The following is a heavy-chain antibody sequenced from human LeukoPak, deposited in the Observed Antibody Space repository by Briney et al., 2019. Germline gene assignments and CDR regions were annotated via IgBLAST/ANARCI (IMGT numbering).Heavy chain of an antibody. D-gene: IGHD4-17*01. V-gene: IGHV3-21*01. Sequence: GGSLRLSCAASGFTFRSYSMNWDRQAPGKGLEWLSSITSSGSHMYYADSVKGRFTISRDNAKSSLYLQMNSLSAEDTAVYYCAGFMPTVTIPDYCGQGTLVTVSS. J-gene: IGHJ4*02. CDR1: GFTFRSYS. CDR2: ITSSGSHM. CDR3: AGFMPTVTIPDY.